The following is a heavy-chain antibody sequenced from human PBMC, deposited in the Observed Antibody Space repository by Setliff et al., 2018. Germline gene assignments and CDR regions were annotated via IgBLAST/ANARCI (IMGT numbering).Heavy chain of an antibody. V-gene: IGHV3-64D*09. CDR3: VKDPSVYGADSGSI. CDR2: VSSTGIPI. CDR1: GFTFSRYA. Sequence: GGSLRLSCSASGFTFSRYAMHWVRQAPGKGLESVSAVSSTGIPIYYADSVKARFSISRDDAKNTLYLQMTSLRADDTAVYYCVKDPSVYGADSGSIWGQGTMVTVSS. J-gene: IGHJ3*02. D-gene: IGHD2-21*02.